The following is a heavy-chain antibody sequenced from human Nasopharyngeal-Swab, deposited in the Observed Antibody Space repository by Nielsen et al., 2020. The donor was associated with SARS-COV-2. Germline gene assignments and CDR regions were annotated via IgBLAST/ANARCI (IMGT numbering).Heavy chain of an antibody. Sequence: GGSLRLSCAASGFTFSSYGMHWVRQAPGKGLEWVAVISYDGSNKYYADSVKGRFTISRDNSKNTLYLQMNSLRAEDTAVYYCAKAGVPISSTNWFDPWGQGTLVTVSS. CDR1: GFTFSSYG. CDR2: ISYDGSNK. J-gene: IGHJ5*02. V-gene: IGHV3-30*18. D-gene: IGHD2-2*01. CDR3: AKAGVPISSTNWFDP.